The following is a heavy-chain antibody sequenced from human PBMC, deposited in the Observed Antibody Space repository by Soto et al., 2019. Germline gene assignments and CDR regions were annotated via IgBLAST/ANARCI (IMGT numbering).Heavy chain of an antibody. Sequence: PGESLKISCAVYGFTFSTYAMSWVRQAPGKGLEWVSAMSGSGGSTYYADSVKGRFTISRDNSKNTLYLQMNSLRAEDTALYYCAKSYSSNWYDYFDYWGRGTLVTVSS. CDR3: AKSYSSNWYDYFDY. CDR2: MSGSGGST. D-gene: IGHD6-13*01. V-gene: IGHV3-23*01. J-gene: IGHJ4*02. CDR1: GFTFSTYA.